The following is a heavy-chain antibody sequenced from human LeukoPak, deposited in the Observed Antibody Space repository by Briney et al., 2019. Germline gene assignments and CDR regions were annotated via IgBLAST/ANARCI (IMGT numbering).Heavy chain of an antibody. V-gene: IGHV4-4*07. CDR2: IYTSGST. D-gene: IGHD2/OR15-2a*01. Sequence: SETLSLTCTVSGGSISSYYWSWIRQPAGKGLEWIGRIYTSGSTNYNPSFKSRVTMSVDTSKNQFSLKLSSVTAADTAVYYCARDSFLGSWSDPWGQGTLVTVSS. CDR1: GGSISSYY. J-gene: IGHJ5*02. CDR3: ARDSFLGSWSDP.